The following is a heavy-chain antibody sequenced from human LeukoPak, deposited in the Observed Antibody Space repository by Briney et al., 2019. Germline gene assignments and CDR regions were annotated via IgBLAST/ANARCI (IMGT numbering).Heavy chain of an antibody. CDR1: GGSISSSSYY. Sequence: SETLSLTCTVSGGSISSSSYYWGWIRQPPGKGLEWIGSIYSSGSTYYNPSLKSRVTISVDTSKNQFSLKLSSVTAADTAVYYCARADSSSWSYYYYYYMDVWGKGTTVTVSS. J-gene: IGHJ6*03. V-gene: IGHV4-39*01. CDR2: IYSSGST. D-gene: IGHD6-13*01. CDR3: ARADSSSWSYYYYYYMDV.